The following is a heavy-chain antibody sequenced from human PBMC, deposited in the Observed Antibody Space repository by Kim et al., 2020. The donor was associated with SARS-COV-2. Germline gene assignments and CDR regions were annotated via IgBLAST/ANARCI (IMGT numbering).Heavy chain of an antibody. Sequence: APKFQGRVTMTEDKSTDTAYMELSSLRSEDTAVYYCATAYALTVEPPAYWGQGTLVTVSS. J-gene: IGHJ4*02. D-gene: IGHD6-19*01. CDR3: ATAYALTVEPPAY. V-gene: IGHV1-24*01.